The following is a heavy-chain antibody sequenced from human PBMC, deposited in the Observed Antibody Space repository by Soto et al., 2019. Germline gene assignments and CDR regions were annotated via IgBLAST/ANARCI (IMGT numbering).Heavy chain of an antibody. V-gene: IGHV3-23*01. D-gene: IGHD3-10*01. J-gene: IGHJ6*03. CDR3: AKDGGWFGESYYYYYYMDV. Sequence: GGSLRLSCAASGFTFSSYAMSWVRQAPGKGLEWVSAISGSGGSTYYADSVKGRFTISRDNSKNTLYLQMNSLRAEDAAVYYCAKDGGWFGESYYYYYYMDVWGKGNPVTVS. CDR1: GFTFSSYA. CDR2: ISGSGGST.